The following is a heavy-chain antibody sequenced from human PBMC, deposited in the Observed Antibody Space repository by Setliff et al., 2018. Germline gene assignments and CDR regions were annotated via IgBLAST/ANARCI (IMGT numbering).Heavy chain of an antibody. D-gene: IGHD6-19*01. J-gene: IGHJ4*02. CDR3: ARGAGGIWQWGYYFDY. Sequence: ASVKVSCKASGYTFTSYYVHWVRQAPGQGLEWMGMINPSGGSTFYAQNFQGGVTMTRDTSISTAYMELSRLRSDDTAVYYCARGAGGIWQWGYYFDYWGQGTLVTVSS. V-gene: IGHV1-46*01. CDR2: INPSGGST. CDR1: GYTFTSYY.